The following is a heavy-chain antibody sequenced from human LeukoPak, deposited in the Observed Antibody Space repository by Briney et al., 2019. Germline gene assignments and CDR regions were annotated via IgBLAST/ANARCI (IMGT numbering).Heavy chain of an antibody. J-gene: IGHJ4*02. CDR3: ARGFSGYSYGSEY. CDR2: INPNRGGT. CDR1: GYTFTSYG. Sequence: ASVKVSCKACGYTFTSYGISWVRQAPGQGLEWMGRINPNRGGTNYAQKFQGRVTMTRDTSISTAYMELSRLRSDDTAVYYCARGFSGYSYGSEYWGQGTLVTVSS. V-gene: IGHV1-2*06. D-gene: IGHD5-18*01.